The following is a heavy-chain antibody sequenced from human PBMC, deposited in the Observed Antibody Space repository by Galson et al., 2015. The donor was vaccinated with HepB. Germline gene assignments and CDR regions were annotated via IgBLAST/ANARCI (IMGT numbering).Heavy chain of an antibody. V-gene: IGHV1-69*13. CDR3: AGGGLGYCSSTSCYRYAFDI. D-gene: IGHD2-2*01. J-gene: IGHJ3*02. Sequence: SVKVSCKASGGTFSSYAISWVRQAPGQGLEWMGGIIPIFGTANYAQKFQGRVTITADGSTSTAYMELSSLRSEDTAVYYCAGGGLGYCSSTSCYRYAFDIWGQGTMVTVSS. CDR1: GGTFSSYA. CDR2: IIPIFGTA.